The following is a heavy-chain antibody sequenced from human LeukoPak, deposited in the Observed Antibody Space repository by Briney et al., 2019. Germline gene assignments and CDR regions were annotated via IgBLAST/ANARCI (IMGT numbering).Heavy chain of an antibody. Sequence: SETLSLTCSVSGGSISSHLWTWIRQPPGEGLEGSGYVYYSGNTNYNPSLRSRVTISTDTSKNQFSLNLKSVTAADTAIYYCAREGLAARRGAFDIWGQGTVVSVSS. D-gene: IGHD6-6*01. CDR1: GGSISSHL. J-gene: IGHJ3*02. CDR2: VYYSGNT. V-gene: IGHV4-59*11. CDR3: AREGLAARRGAFDI.